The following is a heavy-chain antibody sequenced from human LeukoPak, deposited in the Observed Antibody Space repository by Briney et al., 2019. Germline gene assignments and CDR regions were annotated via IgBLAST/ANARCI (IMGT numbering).Heavy chain of an antibody. CDR3: ATGHSYGYDY. Sequence: GGSLRLSCAASGLTFSDFWMHWVRQPPGKGLVWVALVKGDGRTTIYADYVKGRFTISRDNAKNTLYLQRNSLRADASGVYYCATGHSYGYDYWGQGVVVTVSS. CDR1: GLTFSDFW. J-gene: IGHJ4*02. V-gene: IGHV3-74*01. D-gene: IGHD5-18*01. CDR2: VKGDGRTT.